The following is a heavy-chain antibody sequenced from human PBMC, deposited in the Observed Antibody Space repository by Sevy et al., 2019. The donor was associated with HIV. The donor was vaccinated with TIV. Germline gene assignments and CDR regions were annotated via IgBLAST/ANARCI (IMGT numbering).Heavy chain of an antibody. V-gene: IGHV3-48*02. CDR1: GFTFSSYS. J-gene: IGHJ6*02. D-gene: IGHD2-2*01. Sequence: GGSLRLSCAASGFTFSSYSMNWVRQAPGKGLEWVSYISSSSSTIYYADSVKGRFTISRDNAKNSLYLQMNSPRDEDTAVYYCASPTVVVPAAMPPNYYYGMDVWGQGTTVTVSS. CDR3: ASPTVVVPAAMPPNYYYGMDV. CDR2: ISSSSSTI.